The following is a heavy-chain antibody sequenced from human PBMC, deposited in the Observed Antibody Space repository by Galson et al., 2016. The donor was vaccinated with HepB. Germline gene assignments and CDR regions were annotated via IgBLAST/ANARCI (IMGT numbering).Heavy chain of an antibody. J-gene: IGHJ6*04. CDR3: ARKKPLDCYGRSCFYYFGMDV. Sequence: SLRLSCAASNFTFSDYPMTWIRQAPGKGLEWLSYISSDGTVIHYADSVKGRFSISRDDASHSLHLQMNSLRAEDTAIYYCARKKPLDCYGRSCFYYFGMDVWGKGTTVIVSS. CDR2: ISSDGTVI. CDR1: NFTFSDYP. V-gene: IGHV3-11*01. D-gene: IGHD1-1*01.